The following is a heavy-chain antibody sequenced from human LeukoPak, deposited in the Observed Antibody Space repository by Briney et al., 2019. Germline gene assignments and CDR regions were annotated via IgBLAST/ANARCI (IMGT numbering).Heavy chain of an antibody. CDR1: GYTFRSFG. CDR3: ARAPSPASYAMDV. J-gene: IGHJ6*02. CDR2: MNPNSGNT. Sequence: ASVTVSCKASGYTFRSFGVNWVRQATGQGLEWMGWMNPNSGNTGYAQEFQGRVTMTRNTSINTAYMEVSGLTSEDTAVYYCARAPSPASYAMDVWGQGTTVTVSS. V-gene: IGHV1-8*01.